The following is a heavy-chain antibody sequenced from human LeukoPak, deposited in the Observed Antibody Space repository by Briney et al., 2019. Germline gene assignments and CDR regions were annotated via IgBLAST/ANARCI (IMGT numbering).Heavy chain of an antibody. CDR2: IKSKTDGGTT. Sequence: GGSLRLSCAASGFTFSEAWMSWVRQARGRGVEWVGRIKSKTDGGTTDYAAAVKGRFTISRHDSKNTLYLQMNSLKTEDTAVYYCTTDVLRWGQGTLVTVSS. V-gene: IGHV3-15*01. CDR3: TTDVLR. CDR1: GFTFSEAW. J-gene: IGHJ4*02. D-gene: IGHD2-8*01.